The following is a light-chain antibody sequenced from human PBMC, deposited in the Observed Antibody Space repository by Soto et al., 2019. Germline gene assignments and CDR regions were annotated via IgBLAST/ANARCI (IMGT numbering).Light chain of an antibody. CDR3: QQSYSTPHT. V-gene: IGKV1-39*01. Sequence: DIQITQSPSSLSASVGDTVTITCRATQTISTILNWYQHKPGKAPNLLIYAASSLQSGVPSRFSGSGSGTDFTLTISSLQPEDFATYYCQQSYSTPHTFGQGTRLEIK. CDR1: QTISTI. CDR2: AAS. J-gene: IGKJ5*01.